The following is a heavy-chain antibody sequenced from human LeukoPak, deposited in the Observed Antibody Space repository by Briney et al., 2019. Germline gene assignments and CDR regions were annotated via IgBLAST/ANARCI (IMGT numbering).Heavy chain of an antibody. CDR3: ARQPEGTWFDP. CDR1: GYSFTSNW. CDR2: IEPSESDT. D-gene: IGHD1-1*01. V-gene: IGHV5-10-1*01. Sequence: GESLKISCKGSGYSFTSNWSSWVRLMHGKGLEWMGRIEPSESDTNYSPSFQGHVTISADKSISTAYLQWSSLKAADTAMYYCARQPEGTWFDPWGQGTLVTVSS. J-gene: IGHJ5*02.